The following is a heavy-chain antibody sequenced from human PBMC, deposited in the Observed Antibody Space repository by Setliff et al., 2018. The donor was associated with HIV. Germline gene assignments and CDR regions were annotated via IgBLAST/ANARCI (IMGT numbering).Heavy chain of an antibody. CDR1: GGSISSYY. V-gene: IGHV4-4*08. D-gene: IGHD6-19*01. Sequence: SETLSLTCTVSGGSISSYYWSWIRQPPGKGLEWIGYIYTSGSTNYNPSLKSRVTISVDTSKNQFSLKLSSVTAADTAVYYCAREDIAGASAFDIWGQGTMVTVS. CDR3: AREDIAGASAFDI. CDR2: IYTSGST. J-gene: IGHJ3*02.